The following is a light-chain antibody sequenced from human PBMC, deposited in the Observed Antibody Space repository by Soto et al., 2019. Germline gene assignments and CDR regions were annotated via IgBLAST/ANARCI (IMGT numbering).Light chain of an antibody. CDR2: SAS. CDR1: QRSNIY. Sequence: MEKRRALADLPSSSGPRVTITSRASQRSNIYLNWYRQKPGKAPEILIYSASNLQSGVPSRFSGSGSATDFTLLISRLTSEDFATYYCHQSLSTPTFGQGTRLEIK. J-gene: IGKJ5*01. V-gene: IGKV1-39*01. CDR3: HQSLSTPT.